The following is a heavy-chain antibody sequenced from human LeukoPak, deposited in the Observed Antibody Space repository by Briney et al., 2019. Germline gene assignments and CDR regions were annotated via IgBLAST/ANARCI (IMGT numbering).Heavy chain of an antibody. CDR3: GRDYHLGGIDI. CDR2: INPSGGST. D-gene: IGHD3-3*02. CDR1: GYTFTSYY. Sequence: ASVKVSCKASGYTFTSYYMHWVRQAPGQGLEWMGIINPSGGSTSYAQKFQGRVTMTRDTSTSTVYMELSSLRSEDTAVYYCGRDYHLGGIDIWGQGTTVTVSS. V-gene: IGHV1-46*01. J-gene: IGHJ6*02.